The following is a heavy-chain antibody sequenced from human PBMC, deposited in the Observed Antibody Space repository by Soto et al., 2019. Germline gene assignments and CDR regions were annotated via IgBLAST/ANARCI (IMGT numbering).Heavy chain of an antibody. CDR3: ARDRDYYGSGNYYNRIDF. J-gene: IGHJ4*02. CDR1: GGIFNTYA. V-gene: IGHV1-69*01. CDR2: IIPIFGTP. D-gene: IGHD3-10*01. Sequence: QVQLVQSGPEVKEPGGSVKLTCKVSGGIFNTYASSWLRQAPGQGLEWMGGIIPIFGTPNYAQRFQGRVTSSADQSTNTAYMELIRLRSDDTAVYYCARDRDYYGSGNYYNRIDFWGQGTLVSVSS.